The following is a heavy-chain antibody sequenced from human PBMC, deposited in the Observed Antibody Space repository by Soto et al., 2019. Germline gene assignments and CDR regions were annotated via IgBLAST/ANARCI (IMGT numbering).Heavy chain of an antibody. Sequence: QVQLVQSGAEEKKPGASVKVSCQASGYTFTAHAMHWVRQATGQGLEWMGWINTGKGDTKYSQKFQGRITITRDTSASTTYMELSSLKSEDMALYYCARNISGGPTDFWGPGTLVTVSS. CDR2: INTGKGDT. CDR3: ARNISGGPTDF. CDR1: GYTFTAHA. J-gene: IGHJ4*02. D-gene: IGHD3-16*01. V-gene: IGHV1-3*04.